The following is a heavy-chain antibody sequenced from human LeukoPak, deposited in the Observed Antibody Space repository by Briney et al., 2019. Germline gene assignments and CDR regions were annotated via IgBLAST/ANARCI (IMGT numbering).Heavy chain of an antibody. CDR3: ARPLGPYYGSGSYYY. V-gene: IGHV3-48*03. CDR2: ISSSGSTI. Sequence: GGSLRLSCAASGFTFSSYEMNWVRQAPGKRLEWVSYISSSGSTIYYADSVKGRFTISRDNAKNSLYLQMNSLRAEDTAVYYCARPLGPYYGSGSYYYWGQGTLVTVSS. CDR1: GFTFSSYE. J-gene: IGHJ4*02. D-gene: IGHD3-10*01.